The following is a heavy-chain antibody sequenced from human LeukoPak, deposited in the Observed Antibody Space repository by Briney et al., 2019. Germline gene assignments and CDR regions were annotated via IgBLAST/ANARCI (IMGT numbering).Heavy chain of an antibody. CDR3: AKIPIPKYSSGWYYFDY. V-gene: IGHV3-30*18. CDR1: GFTFSSYG. Sequence: GGSLRLSCAASGFTFSSYGMHWVRQAPGKGLEWVAVISYDGNNKYYADSVKGRFTISRDNSKNTLYLQMNSLRAEDTAVYYCAKIPIPKYSSGWYYFDYWGQGTLVTVSS. D-gene: IGHD6-19*01. J-gene: IGHJ4*02. CDR2: ISYDGNNK.